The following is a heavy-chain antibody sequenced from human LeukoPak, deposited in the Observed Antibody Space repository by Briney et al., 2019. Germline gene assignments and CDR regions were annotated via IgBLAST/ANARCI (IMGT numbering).Heavy chain of an antibody. CDR3: QGSHRRSYCSSTSCYKGDAFDI. J-gene: IGHJ3*02. CDR1: GYTFTGYY. V-gene: IGHV1-2*02. D-gene: IGHD2-2*02. CDR2: INPNSGGT. Sequence: GASVKVSCKASGYTFTGYYIHWVRQAPGQGLEWMGWINPNSGGTNYAQKFQGRVTMTRDTSISTAYMELSRLRSDDTAVYYCQGSHRRSYCSSTSCYKGDAFDIWGQGTMVTVSS.